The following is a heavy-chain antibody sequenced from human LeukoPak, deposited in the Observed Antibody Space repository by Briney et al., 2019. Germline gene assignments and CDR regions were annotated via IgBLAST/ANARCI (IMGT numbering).Heavy chain of an antibody. CDR1: GFTFSSYE. D-gene: IGHD6-19*01. J-gene: IGHJ6*03. CDR2: ISSSGSTI. V-gene: IGHV3-48*03. Sequence: GGSLRLSCAASGFTFSSYEMNWVRQAPGKGLEWVSYISSSGSTIYYADSVNGRFTIYRDNAKNSLYLQMNSLRAEDTAVYYCARVPYSSGWYGGYYYYYMDVWGKGTTVTISS. CDR3: ARVPYSSGWYGGYYYYYMDV.